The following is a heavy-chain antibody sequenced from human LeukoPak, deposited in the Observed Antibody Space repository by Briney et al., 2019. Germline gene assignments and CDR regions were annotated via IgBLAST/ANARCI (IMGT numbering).Heavy chain of an antibody. Sequence: GVSLRLSCAASGFTFSSYWMSWVRKAPGKGLEWVANIKQDGSEKYHVDSVKGRFTISRDNAKNSLYLQMNSLRAEDTAVYYCARDMGLGYYFDYWGQGTLVTVSS. V-gene: IGHV3-7*03. J-gene: IGHJ4*02. CDR3: ARDMGLGYYFDY. D-gene: IGHD3-10*01. CDR1: GFTFSSYW. CDR2: IKQDGSEK.